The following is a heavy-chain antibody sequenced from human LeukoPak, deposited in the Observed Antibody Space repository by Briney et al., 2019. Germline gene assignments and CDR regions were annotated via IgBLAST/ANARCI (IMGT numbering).Heavy chain of an antibody. CDR1: GYTFTDYY. V-gene: IGHV1-2*02. CDR2: INPNSGGT. J-gene: IGHJ6*02. D-gene: IGHD2-15*01. CDR3: ARQYCSGGSCYKLYYYYGMDV. Sequence: GASVKVSCKASGYTFTDYYFHWVRQAPGQGLEWMGWINPNSGGTNYAQKFQGRVTMTRDTSISRAYMELRRLRSDDTAVYYCARQYCSGGSCYKLYYYYGMDVWGQGTTVTVSS.